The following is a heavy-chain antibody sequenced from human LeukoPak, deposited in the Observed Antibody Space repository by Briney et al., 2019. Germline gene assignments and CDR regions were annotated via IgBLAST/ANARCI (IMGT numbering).Heavy chain of an antibody. Sequence: PSETLSLTCTVSGGSISSYYWSWIRQPPGKGLEWIGYIYTSGSTYYNPSLKSRVTISVDTSKNQFSLKLSSVTAADTAVYYCARGGVEPALNDYWGQGTLVTVSS. J-gene: IGHJ4*02. CDR1: GGSISSYY. CDR3: ARGGVEPALNDY. V-gene: IGHV4-4*09. CDR2: IYTSGST. D-gene: IGHD2-2*01.